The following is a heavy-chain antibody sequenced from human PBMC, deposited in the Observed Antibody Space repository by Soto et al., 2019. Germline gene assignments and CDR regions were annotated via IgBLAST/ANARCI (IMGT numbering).Heavy chain of an antibody. D-gene: IGHD3-22*01. J-gene: IGHJ4*02. CDR2: INVGNGNT. V-gene: IGHV1-3*01. Sequence: GASVKVSCKTPGCTFTRYNIHWVRQAPGQRLEWMGWINVGNGNTRYSQKFQGRLTLTRDTPGNTAYLELNSLISEDTAVYYCATPQDYDGCLDSWGQGTLVTVS. CDR1: GCTFTRYN. CDR3: ATPQDYDGCLDS.